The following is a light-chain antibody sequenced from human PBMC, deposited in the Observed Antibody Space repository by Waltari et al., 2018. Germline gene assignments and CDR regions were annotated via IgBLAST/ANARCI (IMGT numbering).Light chain of an antibody. CDR1: QSVSTY. Sequence: AIRMTQSPSSLSASTGDRVTITGRASQSVSTYLAGYQQKPGKAPKLLIYAASTLQRGVPLRFSGSGSGTDFTLSISCLQSEDFATYYCQLAQRFPFFGPGTKVDVK. V-gene: IGKV1-8*01. CDR3: QLAQRFPF. J-gene: IGKJ3*01. CDR2: AAS.